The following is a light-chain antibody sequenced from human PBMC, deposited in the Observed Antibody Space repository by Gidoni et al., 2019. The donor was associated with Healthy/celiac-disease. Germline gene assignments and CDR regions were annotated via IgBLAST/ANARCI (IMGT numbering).Light chain of an antibody. J-gene: IGKJ2*01. CDR1: QSVSSN. V-gene: IGKV3-15*01. Sequence: EIVMTQSPATLSVSPGERATLSCRASQSVSSNLDWYKQKPGQAPRLLIYGASTRATGIPSRFSGSGSGTEFTLTISSLQSEDFAVYYCQQYNNWPPYTFGQGTKLEIK. CDR3: QQYNNWPPYT. CDR2: GAS.